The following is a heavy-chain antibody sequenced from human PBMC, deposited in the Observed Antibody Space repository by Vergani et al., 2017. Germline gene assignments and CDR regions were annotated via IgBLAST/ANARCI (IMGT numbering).Heavy chain of an antibody. D-gene: IGHD2-21*01. CDR3: GSSACGGDCYTANDAFDI. J-gene: IGHJ3*02. V-gene: IGHV4-61*02. CDR2: IYTSGST. Sequence: QLQLQESGSGLVKPSQTLSLTCAVSGGSISSGGYSWSWIRQPAGKGLEWIGRIYTSGSTNYNPSLKSRVTMSVDTSKNQFSLKLSSVTAADTAVYYCGSSACGGDCYTANDAFDIWGQGTMVTVSS. CDR1: GGSISSGGYS.